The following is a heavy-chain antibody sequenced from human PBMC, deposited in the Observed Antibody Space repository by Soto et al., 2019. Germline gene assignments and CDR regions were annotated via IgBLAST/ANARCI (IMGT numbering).Heavy chain of an antibody. CDR2: IFSDNER. V-gene: IGHV2-26*01. CDR3: VRMNAESCQFYYAMDV. Sequence: SGPTLVNPTETLTLTCTVSGFSLSTGRMGVSWIRQPPGKALEWLAHIFSDNERSYSTSMQGRLTISKDPSGSQVVLSMTNLDPVDTGTYYCVRMNAESCQFYYAMDVWGQGTTVTVSS. CDR1: GFSLSTGRMG. D-gene: IGHD1-1*01. J-gene: IGHJ6*02.